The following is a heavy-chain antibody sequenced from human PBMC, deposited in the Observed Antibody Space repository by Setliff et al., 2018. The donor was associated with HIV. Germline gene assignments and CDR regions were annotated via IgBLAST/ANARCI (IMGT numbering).Heavy chain of an antibody. CDR2: INPNSGGT. J-gene: IGHJ6*03. CDR3: ARDLAYCSGGSCYRPLIYYFYYMDV. D-gene: IGHD2-15*01. V-gene: IGHV1-2*06. CDR1: GDTFTDYY. Sequence: GASVKVSCKASGDTFTDYYFHWLRQAPGQGLEWMGRINPNSGGTNYAQKFRGRVTMTSDASIRTAYMELSGLTSDDTATYYCARDLAYCSGGSCYRPLIYYFYYMDVWGKGTTVTVSS.